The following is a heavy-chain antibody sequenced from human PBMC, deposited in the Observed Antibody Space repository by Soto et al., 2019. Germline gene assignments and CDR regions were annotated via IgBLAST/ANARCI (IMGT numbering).Heavy chain of an antibody. Sequence: ETLSLTCTVSGGSISSYYWSWIRQPPGKGLEWIGYIYYSGSTNYNPSLKSRVTISVDTSKNQFSLKLSSVTAADTAVHYCARVGYDILTXXXXXDXSYXYMDVWGKGTTVTVSS. CDR1: GGSISSYY. J-gene: IGHJ6*03. D-gene: IGHD3-9*01. CDR3: ARVGYDILTXXXXXDXSYXYMDV. CDR2: IYYSGST. V-gene: IGHV4-59*01.